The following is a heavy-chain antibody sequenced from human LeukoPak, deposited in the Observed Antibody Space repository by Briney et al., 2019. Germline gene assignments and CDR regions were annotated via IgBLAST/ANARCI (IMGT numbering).Heavy chain of an antibody. CDR2: ISGSGGSA. J-gene: IGHJ4*02. Sequence: PGGSLRLSCAASGFTFSSYAMSWVRQAPGKGLEWVSAISGSGGSAYYADSVKGRFTISRDNSKNTLYLQMNSLRVEDMAVYHCAKPGFYDSSGYYPHFDHWGQETLVTVSS. CDR3: AKPGFYDSSGYYPHFDH. CDR1: GFTFSSYA. V-gene: IGHV3-23*01. D-gene: IGHD3-22*01.